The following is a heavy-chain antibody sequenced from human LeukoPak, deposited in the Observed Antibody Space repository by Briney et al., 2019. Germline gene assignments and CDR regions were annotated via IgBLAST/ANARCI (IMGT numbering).Heavy chain of an antibody. D-gene: IGHD3-22*01. CDR2: IGTDGSST. CDR1: GFTFSSYW. CDR3: VRNSYDSSGYYDY. V-gene: IGHV3-74*01. Sequence: GGSLRLSCVASGFTFSSYWMHWVRQAPGKGLVWVSRIGTDGSSTSYADSVKGRFTISRDNAKNTLYLQMNSLRAEDTAVYYCVRNSYDSSGYYDYWGQGTLVTVSS. J-gene: IGHJ4*02.